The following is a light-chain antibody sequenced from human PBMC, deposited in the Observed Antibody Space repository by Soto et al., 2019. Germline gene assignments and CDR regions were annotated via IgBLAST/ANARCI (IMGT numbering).Light chain of an antibody. Sequence: QAVVTQPPSASGTPGQRVTISCSGSSSNIGSNYVYWYQQLPGTAPKLHIYRNNQRPSGVPDRFSGSKSGTSASLAISGLRSEDEADYYCAAWDDSLSGHVVFGGGTKVTVL. CDR1: SSNIGSNY. J-gene: IGLJ2*01. CDR3: AAWDDSLSGHVV. V-gene: IGLV1-47*01. CDR2: RNN.